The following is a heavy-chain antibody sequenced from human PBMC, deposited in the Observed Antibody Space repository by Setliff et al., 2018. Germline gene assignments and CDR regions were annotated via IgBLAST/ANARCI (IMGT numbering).Heavy chain of an antibody. D-gene: IGHD6-19*01. J-gene: IGHJ6*02. Sequence: GGSLRLSCAASGFTFDDYGMSWDRQAPGKGLEWVAYLRFDGKTQHYADFVKGRFIISRDNFNNTLYRQMKGLGAEDTAHYYCASHSSGWYRGGYGMDVWGQGTTVTVSS. CDR1: GFTFDDYG. CDR2: LRFDGKTQ. V-gene: IGHV3-30*02. CDR3: ASHSSGWYRGGYGMDV.